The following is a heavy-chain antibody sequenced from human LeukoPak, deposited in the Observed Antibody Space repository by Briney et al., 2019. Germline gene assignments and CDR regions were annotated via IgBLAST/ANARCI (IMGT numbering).Heavy chain of an antibody. CDR1: GGSIRSSSYY. CDR2: IYYSGST. V-gene: IGHV4-39*07. CDR3: ARVVDIAVAGTIDY. J-gene: IGHJ4*02. Sequence: SETLSLTCTVSGGSIRSSSYYWGWIRQPPGRGLEWIGSIYYSGSTYYNPSLKSRVTISVDTSKNQFSLKLSSVTAADTAVYYCARVVDIAVAGTIDYWGQGTLVTVSS. D-gene: IGHD6-19*01.